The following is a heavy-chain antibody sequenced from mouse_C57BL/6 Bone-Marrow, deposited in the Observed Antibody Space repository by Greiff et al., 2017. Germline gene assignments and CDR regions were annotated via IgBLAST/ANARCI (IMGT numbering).Heavy chain of an antibody. CDR2: ISDGGSYT. J-gene: IGHJ3*01. CDR3: AREDDYDEGAWFAC. CDR1: GFTFSSYA. D-gene: IGHD2-4*01. V-gene: IGHV5-4*01. Sequence: EVQGVESGGGLVKPGGSLKLSCAASGFTFSSYAMSWVRQTPEKRLEWVATISDGGSYTYYPDNVKGRFTISRDNAKNNLYLQMSHLKSEDTAMYYCAREDDYDEGAWFACWGQGTLVTVSA.